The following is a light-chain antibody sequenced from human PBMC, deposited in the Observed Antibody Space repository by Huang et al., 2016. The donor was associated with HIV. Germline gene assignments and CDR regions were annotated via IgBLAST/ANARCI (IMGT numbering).Light chain of an antibody. CDR2: LAS. J-gene: IGKJ2*01. CDR3: QQYYSTPYT. Sequence: DIVMTQSPDSLAVSLGERATINCKSSQSVLYSSNNKNYLAWYQQKPGHPPKLLIYLASNRESGVPDRVSGSGSGTDFTLTISSLQAEDVAVYYCQQYYSTPYTFGQGTKLEIK. V-gene: IGKV4-1*01. CDR1: QSVLYSSNNKNY.